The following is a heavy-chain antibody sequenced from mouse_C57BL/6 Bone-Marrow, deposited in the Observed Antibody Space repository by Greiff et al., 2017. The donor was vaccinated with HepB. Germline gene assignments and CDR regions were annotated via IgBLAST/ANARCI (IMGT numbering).Heavy chain of an antibody. V-gene: IGHV1-61*01. CDR2: IYPSDSET. D-gene: IGHD1-1*01. J-gene: IGHJ2*01. CDR1: GYTFTSYW. Sequence: QVQLQQSGAELVRPGSSVKLSCKASGYTFTSYWMDWVKQRPGQGLEWIGNIYPSDSETHYNQKFKDKATLTVDKSSSTAYMQLSSLTSEDSAVYYCARRDLGLLLRDWGQGTTLTVSS. CDR3: ARRDLGLLLRD.